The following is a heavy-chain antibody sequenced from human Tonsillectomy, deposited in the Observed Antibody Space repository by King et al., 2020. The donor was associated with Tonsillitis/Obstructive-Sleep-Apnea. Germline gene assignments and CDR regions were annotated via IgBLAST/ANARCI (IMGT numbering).Heavy chain of an antibody. CDR1: GFTVSSNH. CDR2: IYSVGST. CDR3: ASGVKYYYYYYMDV. D-gene: IGHD7-27*01. Sequence: QLVQSGGGLVQPGGSLRLSCAVSGFTVSSNHMSWVRQAPGKGLEWVSVIYSVGSTYYADAVKGRFTISRDNSKNTLYLQMNSLRAEDTAVYYCASGVKYYYYYYMDVWGKGTTVTVSS. J-gene: IGHJ6*03. V-gene: IGHV3-66*01.